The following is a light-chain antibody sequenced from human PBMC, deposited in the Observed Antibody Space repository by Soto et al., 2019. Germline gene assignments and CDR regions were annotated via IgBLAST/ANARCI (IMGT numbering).Light chain of an antibody. CDR2: DAS. V-gene: IGKV3-20*01. CDR1: QSISGRY. CDR3: QPYGSSPLT. Sequence: PGERASLSCRASQSISGRYLAWYQQKPGQAPRLLIYDASSRATGIPDRFSGSGSGTDFILTISRLEPEDFAVYYCQPYGSSPLTFGGGTKVE. J-gene: IGKJ4*01.